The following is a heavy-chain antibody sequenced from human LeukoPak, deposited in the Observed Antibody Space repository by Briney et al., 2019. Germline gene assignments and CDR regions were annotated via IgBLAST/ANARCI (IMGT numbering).Heavy chain of an antibody. V-gene: IGHV1-69*13. CDR2: IIPIFGTA. Sequence: GASVKVSCKASGYSFTTYAINWVRQAPGQGLEWMGGIIPIFGTANYAQKFQGRVTITADESTSTAYMELSSLRSEDTAVYYCARGEQWLVVPNFDYWGQGTLVTVSS. CDR1: GYSFTTYA. J-gene: IGHJ4*02. CDR3: ARGEQWLVVPNFDY. D-gene: IGHD6-19*01.